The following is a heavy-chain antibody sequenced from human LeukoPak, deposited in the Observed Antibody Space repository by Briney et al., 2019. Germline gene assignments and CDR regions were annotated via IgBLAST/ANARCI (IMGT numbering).Heavy chain of an antibody. J-gene: IGHJ6*02. D-gene: IGHD4-17*01. CDR3: ARAYGDYSWSGGMDV. Sequence: SVKVSCKASGGTFSSYAISWVRQAPGQGLEWMGGIIPIFGTANYAQKSQGRVTITADESTSTAYMELSSLRSEDTAVYYCARAYGDYSWSGGMDVWGQGTTVTVS. CDR1: GGTFSSYA. V-gene: IGHV1-69*13. CDR2: IIPIFGTA.